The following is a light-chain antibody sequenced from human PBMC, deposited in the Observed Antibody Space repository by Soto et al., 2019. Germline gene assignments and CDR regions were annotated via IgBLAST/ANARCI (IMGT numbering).Light chain of an antibody. Sequence: EIVMTQSPATLSVSPGERATLSCRASQSVSSNLAWYQQKPGQAPRLLIYGASTRATGIPARFSGSGSGTEFTLTISSLQSEDLAVYYCQQYNNWPPLTGRGGPKVEI. CDR3: QQYNNWPPLT. CDR1: QSVSSN. J-gene: IGKJ4*01. V-gene: IGKV3-15*01. CDR2: GAS.